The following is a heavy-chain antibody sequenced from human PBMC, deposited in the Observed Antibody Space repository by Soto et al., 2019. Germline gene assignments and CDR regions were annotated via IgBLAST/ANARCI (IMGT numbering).Heavy chain of an antibody. CDR3: ASLTSWSQEYYYGMDV. CDR2: IRSKGYGGTT. V-gene: IGHV3-49*03. Sequence: QSGGSLRLSCTGSGFTFGDFGMSWFRQAPGKGLEWLSFIRSKGYGGTTESAASVRGRFITSRDDSKSIADLQMNSLKTEDTAVYYCASLTSWSQEYYYGMDVWGQGTTVTVSS. J-gene: IGHJ6*02. D-gene: IGHD2-2*01. CDR1: GFTFGDFG.